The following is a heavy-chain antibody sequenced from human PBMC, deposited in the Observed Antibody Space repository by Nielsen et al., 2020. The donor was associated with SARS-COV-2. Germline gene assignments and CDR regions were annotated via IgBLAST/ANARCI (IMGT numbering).Heavy chain of an antibody. CDR2: IYHSGST. CDR3: AREDYYGSGNNDAFDI. CDR1: GGSISSSNW. V-gene: IGHV4-4*02. J-gene: IGHJ3*02. Sequence: SETLSLTCAVSGGSISSSNWWSWVRQPPGKGLEWIGEIYHSGSTNYNPSLKSRVTISVDKSKNQFSLKLSSVTAADTAVYYCAREDYYGSGNNDAFDIWGQGTMVTVSS. D-gene: IGHD3-10*01.